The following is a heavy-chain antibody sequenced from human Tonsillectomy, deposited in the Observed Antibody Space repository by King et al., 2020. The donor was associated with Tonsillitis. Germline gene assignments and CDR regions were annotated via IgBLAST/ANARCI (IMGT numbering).Heavy chain of an antibody. Sequence: VQLVESGGGLVQPGGSLRLSCAASGFTFSTYGMNWVRQAPGKGLQWVSAISGSGGSTYYADSVKGRFTISRDNSRDTLYLQMNSLRAEDAALYYCVKEPSISFFDPYSWGQGTLVTVSS. D-gene: IGHD3-9*01. CDR2: ISGSGGST. CDR1: GFTFSTYG. J-gene: IGHJ4*02. CDR3: VKEPSISFFDPYS. V-gene: IGHV3-23*04.